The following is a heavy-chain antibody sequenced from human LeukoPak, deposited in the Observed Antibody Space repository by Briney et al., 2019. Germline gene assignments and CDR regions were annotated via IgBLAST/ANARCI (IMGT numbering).Heavy chain of an antibody. Sequence: ASVKVSCKASGYTFTGYYMHWVRQAPGQGLEWMGWINPNSGGTNYAQKFQGRVTMARDTSISTAYMELSRLRSDDTAVYYCARGHYYDSSGNCDYWGQGTLVTVSS. V-gene: IGHV1-2*02. D-gene: IGHD3-22*01. CDR2: INPNSGGT. CDR1: GYTFTGYY. CDR3: ARGHYYDSSGNCDY. J-gene: IGHJ4*02.